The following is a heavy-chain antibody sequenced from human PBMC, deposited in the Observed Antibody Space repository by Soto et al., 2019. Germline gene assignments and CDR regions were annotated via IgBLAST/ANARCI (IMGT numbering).Heavy chain of an antibody. CDR1: GYRFISYG. V-gene: IGHV1-18*01. J-gene: IGHJ4*02. CDR3: ARGFKYSYPDY. Sequence: ASVKVSCKASGYRFISYGISWVRQAPGQGLEWLGWISGYNGDTTYAQKLQGRFTITTDTSTTTAYMEVWSLRSDDTAVYYCARGFKYSYPDYWGQGSLVTVSS. CDR2: ISGYNGDT. D-gene: IGHD5-18*01.